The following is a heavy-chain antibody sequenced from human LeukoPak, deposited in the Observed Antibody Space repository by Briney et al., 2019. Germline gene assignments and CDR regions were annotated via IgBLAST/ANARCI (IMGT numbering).Heavy chain of an antibody. J-gene: IGHJ4*02. Sequence: GGSLRLSCAASGFTFSSYSMNCVRQAPGKGLEWVSSISSSSSYIYYADSVKGRFTISRDNAKNSLYLQMNSLRAEDTAVYYCARDWRVRGVIIGYFGYWGQGTLVTVSS. CDR1: GFTFSSYS. CDR3: ARDWRVRGVIIGYFGY. D-gene: IGHD3-10*01. V-gene: IGHV3-21*01. CDR2: ISSSSSYI.